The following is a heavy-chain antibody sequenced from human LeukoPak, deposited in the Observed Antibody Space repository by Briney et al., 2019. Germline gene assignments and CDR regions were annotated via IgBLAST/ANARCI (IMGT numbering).Heavy chain of an antibody. CDR2: ISSDGTST. D-gene: IGHD2-15*01. CDR3: ASPAWSDALDM. CDR1: GFTFRSYW. J-gene: IGHJ3*02. Sequence: TGGSLRLSCAASGFTFRSYWMHWVRQAPGKGLVWVSRISSDGTSTTYADSVKGRFTISRDNAKNTLYLQLDSLRAEDTAIYYCASPAWSDALDMWGQGTRVTVSS. V-gene: IGHV3-74*01.